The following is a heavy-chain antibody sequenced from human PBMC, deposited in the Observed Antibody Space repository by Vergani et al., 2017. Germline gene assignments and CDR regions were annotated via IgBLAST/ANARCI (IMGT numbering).Heavy chain of an antibody. V-gene: IGHV4-31*03. Sequence: QVQLQESGPGLVKPSQTLSLTCTVSGGSISSGGYYWSWIRQHPGKGLEWIGYIYYSGSTYYKPSLKSRVTISVDTSKNQFSLKLSSVTAADTAVYYCARGTAVAGTFDYWGQGTLVTVSS. CDR1: GGSISSGGYY. J-gene: IGHJ4*02. CDR2: IYYSGST. CDR3: ARGTAVAGTFDY. D-gene: IGHD6-19*01.